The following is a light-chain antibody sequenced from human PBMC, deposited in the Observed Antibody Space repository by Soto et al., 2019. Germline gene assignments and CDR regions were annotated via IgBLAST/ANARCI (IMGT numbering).Light chain of an antibody. Sequence: EIVMAQSPATLSVSPGERATLSCRANQSINSNLAWNQQMPGQVPRLLIYGASTRATGIPARFSGSGSGTEFTLTISSLQSEDFAVYSCQQYNNWPRTFGQGTKVEIK. CDR3: QQYNNWPRT. CDR1: QSINSN. CDR2: GAS. J-gene: IGKJ1*01. V-gene: IGKV3-15*01.